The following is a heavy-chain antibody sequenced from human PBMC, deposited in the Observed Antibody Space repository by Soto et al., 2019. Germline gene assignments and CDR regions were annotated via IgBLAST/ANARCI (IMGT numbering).Heavy chain of an antibody. CDR3: ARDRPNDKTQLDYGMDV. D-gene: IGHD2-2*01. CDR2: ISARGGST. J-gene: IGHJ6*02. Sequence: GGSLRLSCAASGFTFSSYPMNWVRQAPGKGLEWVSLISARGGSTYYADSVKGRFTMSRDNSKNTLYLQMNSLRAEDTGVYYCARDRPNDKTQLDYGMDVWGQGTAVTVSS. CDR1: GFTFSSYP. V-gene: IGHV3-23*01.